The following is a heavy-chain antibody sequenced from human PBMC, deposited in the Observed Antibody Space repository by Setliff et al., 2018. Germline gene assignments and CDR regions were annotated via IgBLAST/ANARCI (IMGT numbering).Heavy chain of an antibody. V-gene: IGHV3-15*01. J-gene: IGHJ5*01. Sequence: TGGSLRLSCVASGITFKNAWMTWVRQAPGKGPEWVGRTKSSREGATSDYGAPAKGRFTISRDDSKQMIFLQMHNLKTEDTGFYYCATGPRDSRNYLTWLGSWGQGTLVTVSS. CDR3: ATGPRDSRNYLTWLGS. CDR1: GITFKNAW. D-gene: IGHD3-22*01. CDR2: TKSSREGATS.